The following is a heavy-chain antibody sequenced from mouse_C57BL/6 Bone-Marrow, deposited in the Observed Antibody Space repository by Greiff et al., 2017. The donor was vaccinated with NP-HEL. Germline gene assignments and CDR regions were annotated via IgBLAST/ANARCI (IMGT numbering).Heavy chain of an antibody. D-gene: IGHD1-1*01. CDR1: GFTFSDYY. CDR2: INYDGSST. Sequence: DVQLVESEGGLVQPGSSMKLSCTASGFTFSDYYMAWVRQVPEKGLEWVANINYDGSSTYYLDSLKSRFIISTDNAKNILYLQMSSLKSEDTATYYCAILRERAMDYWGQGTSVTVSS. CDR3: AILRERAMDY. J-gene: IGHJ4*01. V-gene: IGHV5-16*01.